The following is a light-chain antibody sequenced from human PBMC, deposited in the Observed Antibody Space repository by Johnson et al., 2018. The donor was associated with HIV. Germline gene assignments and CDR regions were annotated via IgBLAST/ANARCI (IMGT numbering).Light chain of an antibody. Sequence: QSVLTQPPSVSAAPGQKVTISCSGRSSNIGNNYVSWYQQLPGTALKLLIYENNKRPSGIPDRFSGSKSGTSATLAITGLQTGDEADYYSGTLDSSLIDLYGFGTGTKV. CDR2: ENN. J-gene: IGLJ1*01. CDR1: SSNIGNNY. V-gene: IGLV1-51*02. CDR3: GTLDSSLIDLYG.